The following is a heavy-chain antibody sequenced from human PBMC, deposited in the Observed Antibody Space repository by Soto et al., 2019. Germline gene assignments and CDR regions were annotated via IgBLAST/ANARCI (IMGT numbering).Heavy chain of an antibody. CDR2: IYTSVST. D-gene: IGHD3-22*01. CDR3: ARNYHSSGYCDC. V-gene: IGHV4-4*07. CDR1: GGSISSYY. Sequence: SETLSLTCTVSGGSISSYYWSWIRQPAGKGLEWIGRIYTSVSTNYNPSLKSRVTMSVDTSKNQFSLKLSSVTAADTAVYYCARNYHSSGYCDCWGKGNMVTVSS. J-gene: IGHJ4*02.